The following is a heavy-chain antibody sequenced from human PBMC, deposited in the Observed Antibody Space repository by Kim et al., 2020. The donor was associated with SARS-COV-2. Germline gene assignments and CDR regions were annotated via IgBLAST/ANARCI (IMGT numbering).Heavy chain of an antibody. V-gene: IGHV3-7*01. CDR2: INADGSDK. J-gene: IGHJ4*02. CDR3: ARETIHTVDY. Sequence: GGSLRLSCATSGLTFSTSWMSWVRQPPGKGLEWVANINADGSDKYYVDSVKGRFTISRDNAKNSLYLETSSLRDEDTAVYYCARETIHTVDYWGQGTLVTVSS. D-gene: IGHD2-21*01. CDR1: GLTFSTSW.